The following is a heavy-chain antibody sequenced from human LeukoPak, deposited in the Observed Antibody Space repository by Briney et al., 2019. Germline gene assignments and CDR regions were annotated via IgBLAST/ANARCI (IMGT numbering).Heavy chain of an antibody. V-gene: IGHV4-4*08. CDR1: GGSINIYH. J-gene: IGHJ4*02. Sequence: SETPSLTCTVSGGSINIYHWSWIRQPPGKGLECLGYISSSGSTNYNPSLESRVTISKDLSKNQFSLKLSSVTAADTALYFCARLIYDTYTNNWRFDYWGQGTLVTISS. CDR2: ISSSGST. D-gene: IGHD1-1*01. CDR3: ARLIYDTYTNNWRFDY.